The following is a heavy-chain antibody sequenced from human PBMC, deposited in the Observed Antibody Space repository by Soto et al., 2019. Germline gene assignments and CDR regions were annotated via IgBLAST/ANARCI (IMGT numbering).Heavy chain of an antibody. J-gene: IGHJ4*02. D-gene: IGHD2-15*01. CDR3: ARDESGGSFEPPTS. CDR2: IWYDGSNK. CDR1: GFTFSSYG. Sequence: GGSLRLSCAASGFTFSSYGMHWVRQAPGKGLEWVAVIWYDGSNKYYADSVKGRFTISRDNSKNTLYLQMSSLRAEDTAVYYCARDESGGSFEPPTSWGQGTRVTVAS. V-gene: IGHV3-33*01.